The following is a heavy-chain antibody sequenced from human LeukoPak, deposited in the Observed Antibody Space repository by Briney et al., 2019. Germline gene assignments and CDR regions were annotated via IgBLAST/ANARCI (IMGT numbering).Heavy chain of an antibody. CDR3: ARARGRSTGYYGMDV. Sequence: SETLFLTCTVSGGSISSGDYYWSWIRQPPGKGLEWIGYIYYSGSTYYNPSLKSRVTISVDTSKNQFSLKLSSVTAADTAVYYCARARGRSTGYYGMDVWGQGTTVTVSS. CDR2: IYYSGST. V-gene: IGHV4-30-4*01. J-gene: IGHJ6*02. D-gene: IGHD2-2*01. CDR1: GGSISSGDYY.